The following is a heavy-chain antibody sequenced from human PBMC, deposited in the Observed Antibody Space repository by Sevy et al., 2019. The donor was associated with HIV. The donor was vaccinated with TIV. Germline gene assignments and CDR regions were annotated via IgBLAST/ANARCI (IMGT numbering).Heavy chain of an antibody. V-gene: IGHV4-34*01. D-gene: IGHD2-2*01. CDR1: GGSFSGYF. CDR2: INHTGSL. J-gene: IGHJ4*02. CDR3: ARGRQAYDVVVPSTVPFDY. Sequence: SETLSLTCAVSGGSFSGYFWNWIRQSPGKGLEWIGEINHTGSLKYNPSLKSRVTISVDASKSQLSLHLRSVTAADTAVYYCARGRQAYDVVVPSTVPFDYWGRGTLVTVSS.